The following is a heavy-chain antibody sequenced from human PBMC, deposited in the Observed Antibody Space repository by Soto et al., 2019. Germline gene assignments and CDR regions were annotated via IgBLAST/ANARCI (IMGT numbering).Heavy chain of an antibody. CDR2: IYYSGST. CDR3: ARQVGTTGYYYYGIDV. D-gene: IGHD1-26*01. CDR1: GGAINSYY. Sequence: SETLSLTCTVSGGAINSYYWTWIRQPAGKGLEWIGRIYYSGSTNYNPSLRGRVTISLDTSRNQFSLNLSSVTAADTAVYYCARQVGTTGYYYYGIDVWGQGTTVTVSS. V-gene: IGHV4-4*07. J-gene: IGHJ6*02.